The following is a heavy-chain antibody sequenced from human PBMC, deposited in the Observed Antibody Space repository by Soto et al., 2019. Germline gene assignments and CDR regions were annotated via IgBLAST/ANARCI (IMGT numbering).Heavy chain of an antibody. D-gene: IGHD2-2*01. J-gene: IGHJ6*02. V-gene: IGHV4-34*01. CDR1: GGSFSGYY. CDR2: INHSGST. CDR3: ARFVVVPAASYGMDV. Sequence: SETLSLTCAVYGGSFSGYYWSWIRQPPGKGLEWIGEINHSGSTNYNPSLKSRVTISVDTSKNQFSLKLSSVTAADTAVYYCARFVVVPAASYGMDVWGQGTTVTVSS.